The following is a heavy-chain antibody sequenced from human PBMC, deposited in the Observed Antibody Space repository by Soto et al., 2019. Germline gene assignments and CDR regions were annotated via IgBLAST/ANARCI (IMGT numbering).Heavy chain of an antibody. V-gene: IGHV4-34*01. D-gene: IGHD2-2*01. CDR2: INHSGST. CDR1: GGSFSGYY. J-gene: IGHJ4*02. CDR3: ATIPLGYCSSTSCSSDY. Sequence: PSETLSLTCAVYGGSFSGYYWSWIRQPPGKGLEWIGEINHSGSTNYNPSLKSRVTISVDTSKNQFSLKLSSVTAADTAVYYCATIPLGYCSSTSCSSDYWGQGTLVTVSS.